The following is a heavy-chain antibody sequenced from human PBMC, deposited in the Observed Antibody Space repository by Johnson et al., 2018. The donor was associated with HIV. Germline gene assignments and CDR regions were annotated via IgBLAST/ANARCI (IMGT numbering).Heavy chain of an antibody. Sequence: QVQLVESGGGVVQPGRSLRLSCAASGFTFSSYGMHWVRQAPGKGLEWVAVISFDGSNTYYADSVKGRFTISRDNSKNTLYLQMTSLRAEETAVYYCARPGDTTMVSAFDIWGQGTMVTVSS. CDR1: GFTFSSYG. D-gene: IGHD5-18*01. V-gene: IGHV3-30*03. CDR2: ISFDGSNT. J-gene: IGHJ3*02. CDR3: ARPGDTTMVSAFDI.